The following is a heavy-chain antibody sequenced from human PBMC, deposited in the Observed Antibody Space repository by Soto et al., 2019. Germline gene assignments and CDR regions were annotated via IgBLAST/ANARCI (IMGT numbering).Heavy chain of an antibody. CDR2: IYWNDAK. V-gene: IGHV2-5*01. Sequence: QITVKGSGPTLVKPTQTLTLTCSLSGISISTSGVGLGWIRQTPVKALEWLALIYWNDAKHYTPTLKSRLTSTKDPSKNQAVLTMPNMDPVDTAIYYCARGLATLPVFAFDVWGQGTVVTGSS. CDR3: ARGLATLPVFAFDV. J-gene: IGHJ3*01. CDR1: GISISTSGVG.